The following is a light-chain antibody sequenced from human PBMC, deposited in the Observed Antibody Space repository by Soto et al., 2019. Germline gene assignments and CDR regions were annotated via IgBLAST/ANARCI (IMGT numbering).Light chain of an antibody. J-gene: IGKJ1*01. CDR2: KAS. CDR1: QSISSW. CDR3: QQYNSYPET. Sequence: DIQMTQSPSTLSASVGDRVTITCRASQSISSWLVWYQQKPGKAPKLLIYKASSLESGVPSRFSGSGSGTEFTLTISSLQPDDFATYYCQQYNSYPETFGQGTKVEIK. V-gene: IGKV1-5*03.